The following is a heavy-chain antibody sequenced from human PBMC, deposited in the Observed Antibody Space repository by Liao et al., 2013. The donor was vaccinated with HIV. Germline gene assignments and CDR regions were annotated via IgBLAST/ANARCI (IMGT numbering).Heavy chain of an antibody. D-gene: IGHD6-19*01. CDR3: ARDQGIAVAGDAFDI. J-gene: IGHJ3*02. CDR1: GGSISSYY. Sequence: QVQLQESGPGLVKPSETLSLTCTVSGGSISSYYWSWIRQPPGKGLEWIGYIYYSGSTNYNPSLKSRVTISVDTSKNQFSLKLSSVTAADTAVYYCARDQGIAVAGDAFDIWAKGQWSPSLQ. CDR2: IYYSGST. V-gene: IGHV4-59*01.